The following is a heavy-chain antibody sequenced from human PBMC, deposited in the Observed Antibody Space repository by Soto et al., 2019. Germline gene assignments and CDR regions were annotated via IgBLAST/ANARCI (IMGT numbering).Heavy chain of an antibody. Sequence: LRLSCAASGFTFSSYEMNWVRQAPGKGLEWVSYISSSGSTIYYADSVKGRFTISRDNAENSLYLQMNSLRAEDTAVYYCARDADFWSGPIPNYFDYWGQGTLVTVSS. J-gene: IGHJ4*02. CDR2: ISSSGSTI. D-gene: IGHD3-3*01. CDR3: ARDADFWSGPIPNYFDY. CDR1: GFTFSSYE. V-gene: IGHV3-48*03.